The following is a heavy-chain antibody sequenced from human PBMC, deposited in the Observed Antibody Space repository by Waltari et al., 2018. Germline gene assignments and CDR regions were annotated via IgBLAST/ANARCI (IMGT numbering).Heavy chain of an antibody. CDR2: ISYDGSNK. CDR3: AKSLSACGMDV. CDR1: GFRFSNFW. J-gene: IGHJ6*02. D-gene: IGHD3-16*01. V-gene: IGHV3-30*18. Sequence: EQLLESGGGLVQPGDSLRLSCAGSGFRFSNFWLNWVRQAPGKGLVWVAGISYDGSNKYYADSVKGRFTISRDNSKNTLYLQMNSLRAEDTAVYYCAKSLSACGMDVWGQGTTVTVSS.